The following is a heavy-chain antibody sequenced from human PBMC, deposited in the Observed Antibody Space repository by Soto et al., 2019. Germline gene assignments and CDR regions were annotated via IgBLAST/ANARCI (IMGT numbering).Heavy chain of an antibody. CDR2: IVVGSGNT. D-gene: IGHD3-22*01. CDR1: GFTFTSSA. Sequence: GASVKVSCKASGFTFTSSAVQWVRQARGQRLEWIGWIVVGSGNTNYAQKFQERVPITRDMSTSTAYMELSSLRSEDTAVYYCAAADITNYYDSRVQGAFDIWGQGTMVTVSS. CDR3: AAADITNYYDSRVQGAFDI. V-gene: IGHV1-58*01. J-gene: IGHJ3*02.